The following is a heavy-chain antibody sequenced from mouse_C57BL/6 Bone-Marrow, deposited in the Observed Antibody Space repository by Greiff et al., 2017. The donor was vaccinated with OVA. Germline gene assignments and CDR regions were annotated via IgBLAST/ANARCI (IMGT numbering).Heavy chain of an antibody. CDR3: AREEVYFDY. V-gene: IGHV1-50*01. Sequence: QVQLQQPGAELVKPGASVKLSCKASGYTFTSYWMQWVKQRPGQGLEWIGEIDPSDSYTNYNQKFKGKATLTVDTSSSTAYMQLSSPTSEDSAVYYCAREEVYFDYWGQGTTLTVSS. CDR2: IDPSDSYT. CDR1: GYTFTSYW. J-gene: IGHJ2*01.